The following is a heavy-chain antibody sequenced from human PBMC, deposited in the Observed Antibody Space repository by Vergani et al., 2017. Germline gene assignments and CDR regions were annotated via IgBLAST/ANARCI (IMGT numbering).Heavy chain of an antibody. Sequence: QVQLQQSGPGLVKPSQTLSLTCAISGDSVSSNSAAWNWIRQSPSRGLEWLGRTYYRSKWDNDYAVSVKSQITINPDTSKNQFYLQLNSVTPEDTAVYYCAGVCGIDYGSGRSYGMDVWGQGTTVTVSS. J-gene: IGHJ6*02. CDR2: TYYRSKWDN. V-gene: IGHV6-1*01. CDR3: AGVCGIDYGSGRSYGMDV. CDR1: GDSVSSNSAA. D-gene: IGHD3-10*01.